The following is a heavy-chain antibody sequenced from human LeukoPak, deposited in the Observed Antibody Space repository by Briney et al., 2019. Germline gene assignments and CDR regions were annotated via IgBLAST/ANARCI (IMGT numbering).Heavy chain of an antibody. V-gene: IGHV4-59*04. CDR3: ARVPSHYGSGSYYD. Sequence: PSETLSLTCTVSGGSISSYYWSWIRQPPGKGLEWIGYIYYSGSTQYNPSLKSRVTISVDTSKNQISLKLGSVTAADTAVYYCARVPSHYGSGSYYDWGQGTLVTVSS. CDR2: IYYSGST. D-gene: IGHD3-10*01. J-gene: IGHJ4*02. CDR1: GGSISSYY.